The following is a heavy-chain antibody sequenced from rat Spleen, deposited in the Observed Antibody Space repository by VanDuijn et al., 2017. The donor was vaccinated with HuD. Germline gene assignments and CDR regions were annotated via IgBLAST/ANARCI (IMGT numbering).Heavy chain of an antibody. Sequence: EVQLVESGGGLVQPGRSMKLSCAASGFTFSSFGMAWVRQAPKKGLDWVATISYDGSDTYYRDSVKGRFTISRDNAKSSLYLQMDSLRSADTATYYCVRQDTSGYSNWFAYWGQGTLVTVSS. V-gene: IGHV5-29*01. CDR1: GFTFSSFG. CDR3: VRQDTSGYSNWFAY. CDR2: ISYDGSDT. D-gene: IGHD4-3*01. J-gene: IGHJ3*01.